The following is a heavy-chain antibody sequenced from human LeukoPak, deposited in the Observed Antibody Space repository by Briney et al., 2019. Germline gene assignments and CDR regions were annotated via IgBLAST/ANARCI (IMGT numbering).Heavy chain of an antibody. D-gene: IGHD3-10*01. Sequence: PGGSLRLSCAASGFTFSTYRMSWVRQAPGKGLEWVANIKQDGSEKHYVDSVKGRFTISRDNAKNSLYLQMNSLRAEDTAVYYCARDFGGPDYWGQGTLVTVSS. CDR2: IKQDGSEK. CDR3: ARDFGGPDY. J-gene: IGHJ4*02. V-gene: IGHV3-7*01. CDR1: GFTFSTYR.